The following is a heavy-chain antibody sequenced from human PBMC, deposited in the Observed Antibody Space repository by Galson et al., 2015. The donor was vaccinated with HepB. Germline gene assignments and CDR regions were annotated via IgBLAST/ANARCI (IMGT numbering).Heavy chain of an antibody. V-gene: IGHV3-23*01. CDR2: ISGSGGST. D-gene: IGHD4-17*01. CDR3: AKGRRAVPEVGMDV. Sequence: SLRLSCAASGFTFSSYAMSWVRQAPGKGLEWVSAISGSGGSTYYADSVKGRFTISRDNSKNTLYLQMNSLRAEDTAVYYCAKGRRAVPEVGMDVWGQGTTVTVSS. CDR1: GFTFSSYA. J-gene: IGHJ6*02.